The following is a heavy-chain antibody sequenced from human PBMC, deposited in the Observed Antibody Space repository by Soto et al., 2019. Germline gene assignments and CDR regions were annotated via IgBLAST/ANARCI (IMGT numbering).Heavy chain of an antibody. CDR1: GGSISSYY. Sequence: QVKLQESGPGLVKPSETLSLTCTVSGGSISSYYWSWIRQSAGQGLEWIGRIYPGGSTNFNPSLKSLVTMSADTSKNQFSLRLTSVTAADTAVYYCARANVGPPGGGSWIMPFDFWGQGTLVTVSS. D-gene: IGHD2-15*01. CDR3: ARANVGPPGGGSWIMPFDF. J-gene: IGHJ4*02. V-gene: IGHV4-4*07. CDR2: IYPGGST.